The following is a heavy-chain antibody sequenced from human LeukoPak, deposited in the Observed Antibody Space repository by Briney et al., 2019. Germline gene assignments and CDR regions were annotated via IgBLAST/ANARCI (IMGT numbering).Heavy chain of an antibody. V-gene: IGHV4-59*12. J-gene: IGHJ4*02. CDR1: GGSISSNY. CDR2: ISYGAST. Sequence: SETLSLTCTVYGGSISSNYWSWIRKPPGRGLGWIGYISYGASTNYNPSLKGRVTISLDTSKNQFSLRLSSVTAADTAVYYCARDVAPGWKNYYWGQGTLVTVSS. D-gene: IGHD6-19*01. CDR3: ARDVAPGWKNYY.